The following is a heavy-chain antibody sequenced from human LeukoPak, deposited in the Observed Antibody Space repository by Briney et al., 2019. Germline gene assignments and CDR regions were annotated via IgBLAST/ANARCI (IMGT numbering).Heavy chain of an antibody. CDR1: GFTFSSYA. Sequence: GRSLRLSCAASGFTFSSYAMHWVRQAPGKGLEWVAVISYDGSNKYYADSVKGRFTISRDNSKNTLYLQMNSLRAEDTAVYYCAAAGSRVRRYFQHWGQGTLVTVSS. V-gene: IGHV3-30-3*01. J-gene: IGHJ1*01. CDR2: ISYDGSNK. CDR3: AAAGSRVRRYFQH. D-gene: IGHD3-16*01.